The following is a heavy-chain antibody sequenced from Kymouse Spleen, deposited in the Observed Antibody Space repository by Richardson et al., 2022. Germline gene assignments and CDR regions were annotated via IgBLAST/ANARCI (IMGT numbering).Heavy chain of an antibody. Sequence: EVQLVESGGGLVQPGGSLRLSCAASGFTFSSYWMSWVRQAPGKGLEWVANIKQDGSEKYYVDSVKGRFTISRDNAKNSLYLQMNSLRAEDTAVYYCAREDYDFWSGYSIYFDYWGQGTLVTVSS. CDR2: IKQDGSEK. CDR1: GFTFSSYW. CDR3: AREDYDFWSGYSIYFDY. D-gene: IGHD3-3*01. J-gene: IGHJ4*02. V-gene: IGHV3-7*01.